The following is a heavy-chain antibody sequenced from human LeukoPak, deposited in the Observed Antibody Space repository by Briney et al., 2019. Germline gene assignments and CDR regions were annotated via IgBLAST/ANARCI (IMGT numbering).Heavy chain of an antibody. J-gene: IGHJ6*03. Sequence: PGGSLRLSCTVSGSMFSRLGMQWVRQAPGEGLEWVAMIWHDGSVEEYADSVKGRFTISRDNSQNTLYLQMNSLRDDDTAVYYCAREGDQFRGYLDAWGKGTTVTVSS. CDR3: AREGDQFRGYLDA. CDR1: GSMFSRLG. CDR2: IWHDGSVE. D-gene: IGHD3-16*01. V-gene: IGHV3-33*01.